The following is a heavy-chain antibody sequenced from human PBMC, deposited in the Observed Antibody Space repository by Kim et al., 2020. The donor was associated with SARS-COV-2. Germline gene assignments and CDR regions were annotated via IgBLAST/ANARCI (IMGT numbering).Heavy chain of an antibody. J-gene: IGHJ6*02. CDR2: ISWSSGNL. Sequence: GGSLRLSCAASGFKFDDYAMHWVRQAPGKGLEWVAGISWSSGNLAYSDSVKGRFAISRDNAKNSLTLEMKSLRREDTALSYCVKDMGAEMGDGPWDHGVDAWGQRTTLTVSS. CDR1: GFKFDDYA. D-gene: IGHD3-16*01. CDR3: VKDMGAEMGDGPWDHGVDA. V-gene: IGHV3-9*01.